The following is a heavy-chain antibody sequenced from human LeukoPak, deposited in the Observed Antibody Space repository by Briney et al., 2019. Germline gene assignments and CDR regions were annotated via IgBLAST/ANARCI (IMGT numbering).Heavy chain of an antibody. CDR2: FDPEDGET. CDR1: GGTFSSYA. D-gene: IGHD6-13*01. Sequence: ASVKVSCKASGGTFSSYAISWVRQAPGQGLEWMGGFDPEDGETIYAQKFQGRVTMTEDTSTDTAYMELSSLRSEDTAVYYCATDPPTAAGLYYFDYWGQGTLVTVSS. CDR3: ATDPPTAAGLYYFDY. V-gene: IGHV1-24*01. J-gene: IGHJ4*02.